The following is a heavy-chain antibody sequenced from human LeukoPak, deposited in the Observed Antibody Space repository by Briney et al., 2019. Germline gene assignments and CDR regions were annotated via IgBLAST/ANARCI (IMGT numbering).Heavy chain of an antibody. J-gene: IGHJ4*02. CDR3: ARAGGRIFGVVRRRVRIPFDY. CDR2: INHSGST. Sequence: SETLSLTCAVYGGSFSGYYWSWIRQPPGKGLEWIGEINHSGSTNYNPSLKRRVTISVDTSKNQFSLKLSSVTAAETAVYCCARAGGRIFGVVRRRVRIPFDYWGQGTLVTVSS. V-gene: IGHV4-34*01. D-gene: IGHD3-3*01. CDR1: GGSFSGYY.